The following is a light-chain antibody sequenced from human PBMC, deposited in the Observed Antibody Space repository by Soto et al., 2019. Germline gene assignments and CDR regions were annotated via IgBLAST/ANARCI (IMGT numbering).Light chain of an antibody. J-gene: IGLJ2*01. Sequence: QSALTQPRSVSGSPGQSVTISCTGTSSDVGGYNYVSWYQHHPGKAPKLMIYDVTKRPSGVRDRFSASKSGNTASLTISGLQAEDEADYFCAAWDDSLSRVVFGGGTKVTVL. CDR1: SSDVGGYNY. CDR3: AAWDDSLSRVV. V-gene: IGLV2-11*01. CDR2: DVT.